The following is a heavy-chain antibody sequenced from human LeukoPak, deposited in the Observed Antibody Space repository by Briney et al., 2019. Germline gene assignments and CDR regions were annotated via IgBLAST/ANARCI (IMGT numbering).Heavy chain of an antibody. J-gene: IGHJ3*02. CDR2: IYHGGST. Sequence: SETLSLTCTVSGGSISSYYWSWIRQPPGKGLEWIGYIYHGGSTYYNPSLKSRVTISVDRSKNQFSLKLSSVTAADTAVYYCARDREFSDAFDIWGQGTMVTVSS. CDR3: ARDREFSDAFDI. V-gene: IGHV4-59*12. CDR1: GGSISSYY. D-gene: IGHD3-10*01.